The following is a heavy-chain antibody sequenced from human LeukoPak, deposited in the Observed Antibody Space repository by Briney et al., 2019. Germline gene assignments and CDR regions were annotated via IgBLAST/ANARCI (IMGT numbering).Heavy chain of an antibody. Sequence: ASVTLSCKVSGYTLTELSMHWVRHAPGKGHEWMGGFDPEDGETIYAQKFQGRVTMTEDTPTDTAYMELSSLRSEDTAVYYCATGGASPAAIIPGWDYYYGMDVWGQGTTVTVSS. CDR3: ATGGASPAAIIPGWDYYYGMDV. CDR1: GYTLTELS. CDR2: FDPEDGET. J-gene: IGHJ6*02. V-gene: IGHV1-24*01. D-gene: IGHD2-2*02.